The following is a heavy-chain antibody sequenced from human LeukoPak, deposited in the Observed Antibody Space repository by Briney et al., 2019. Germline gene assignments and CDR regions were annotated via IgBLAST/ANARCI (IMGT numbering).Heavy chain of an antibody. CDR2: ISGSGGST. CDR3: ATVGATAYVFDY. V-gene: IGHV3-23*01. CDR1: GGTFSSYA. Sequence: GASVKVSCKASGGTFSSYAMSWVRQAPGKGLEWGSAISGSGGSTYYADSVKGRFTISRDNSKNTLYLQMNSLRAEDTAVYYCATVGATAYVFDYWGQGTLVTVSS. J-gene: IGHJ4*02. D-gene: IGHD1-26*01.